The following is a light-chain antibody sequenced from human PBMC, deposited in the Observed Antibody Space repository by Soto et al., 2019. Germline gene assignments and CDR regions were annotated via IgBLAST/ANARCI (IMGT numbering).Light chain of an antibody. J-gene: IGKJ3*01. Sequence: EIVLTQSPGTLSLSPGERATLSCRASQSVSSSYLAWYQQKPGQAPRLLIYGASSRATGIPERFSGSGSGTDFTLTISRLEPEDFAVYYCQQYGSSLGVTFGPGTKVEIK. CDR2: GAS. CDR3: QQYGSSLGVT. V-gene: IGKV3-20*01. CDR1: QSVSSSY.